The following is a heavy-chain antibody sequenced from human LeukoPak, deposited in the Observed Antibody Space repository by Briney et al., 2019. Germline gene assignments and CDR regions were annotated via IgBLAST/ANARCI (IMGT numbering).Heavy chain of an antibody. Sequence: SVKVSCKASGGTFSSHAISWVRQAPGQGLEWMGGIIPIFGTANYAQKFQGRVTITADESTSTAYMELNSLRAEDTAVYYCARDGYYDILAGYSTNDAFDIWGQGTMVTVSS. CDR2: IIPIFGTA. CDR1: GGTFSSHA. J-gene: IGHJ3*02. D-gene: IGHD3-9*01. CDR3: ARDGYYDILAGYSTNDAFDI. V-gene: IGHV1-69*13.